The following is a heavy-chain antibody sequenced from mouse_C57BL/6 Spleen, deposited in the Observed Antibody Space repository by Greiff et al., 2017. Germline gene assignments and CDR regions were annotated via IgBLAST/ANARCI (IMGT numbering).Heavy chain of an antibody. V-gene: IGHV2-2*01. CDR2: IWSGGST. D-gene: IGHD1-1*01. CDR1: GFSLTSYG. J-gene: IGHJ4*01. Sequence: VQLQQSGPGLVQPSQRLSITCTVPGFSLTSYGVHWVRQSPGKGLEWLGVIWSGGSTDYNAAFISRLSISKDNSKSKVFFKMNSLQTGDTAMYYCAKNGDGGSRSGAMDYWGQGTSVTASS. CDR3: AKNGDGGSRSGAMDY.